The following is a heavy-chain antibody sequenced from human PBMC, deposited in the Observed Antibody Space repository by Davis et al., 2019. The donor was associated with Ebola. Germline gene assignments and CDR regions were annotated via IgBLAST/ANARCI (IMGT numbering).Heavy chain of an antibody. D-gene: IGHD3-10*01. CDR3: AKFPPGGSYLIGGFDY. V-gene: IGHV3-48*03. CDR1: GFTFSSYE. CDR2: ISSSGSTI. J-gene: IGHJ4*02. Sequence: GGSLRLSCAASGFTFSSYEMNWVRQAPGKGLEWVSYISSSGSTIYYADSVKGRFTISRDNSKNTLYLQMNSLRAEDTAVYYCAKFPPGGSYLIGGFDYWGQGTLVTVSS.